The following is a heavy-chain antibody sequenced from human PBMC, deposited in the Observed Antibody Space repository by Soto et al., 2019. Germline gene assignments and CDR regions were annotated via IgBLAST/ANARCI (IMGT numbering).Heavy chain of an antibody. D-gene: IGHD6-19*01. CDR2: ISWNSGNI. V-gene: IGHV3-9*01. CDR3: AREWMVPLDY. Sequence: GGSLRLSCAASGFTFHNYAMHWVRQAPGKGLEWVAGISWNSGNIDFGDSVKGRFTISRDNAKNSLYLQMNSLRPEDTAVYYCAREWMVPLDYWGQGTLVTVSS. J-gene: IGHJ4*02. CDR1: GFTFHNYA.